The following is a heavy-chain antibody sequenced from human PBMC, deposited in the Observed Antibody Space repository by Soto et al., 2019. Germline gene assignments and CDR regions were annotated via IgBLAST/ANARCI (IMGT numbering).Heavy chain of an antibody. V-gene: IGHV3-30-3*01. D-gene: IGHD2-21*02. CDR3: ARGYGGNSGAFDI. J-gene: IGHJ3*02. CDR1: GFTFRSYA. CDR2: ISYDGSNK. Sequence: QVQLVESGGGVVQPGRSLRLSCAASGFTFRSYAIHWVRQAPGKGLEWVAIISYDGSNKYYAASVKGRFTISRDNSKNTLYLQMNSMRAEDTAVYYCARGYGGNSGAFDIWGQGTMVTVSS.